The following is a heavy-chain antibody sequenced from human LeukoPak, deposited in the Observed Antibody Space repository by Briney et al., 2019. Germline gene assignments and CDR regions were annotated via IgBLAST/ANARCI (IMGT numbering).Heavy chain of an antibody. CDR2: IFYSGNT. Sequence: SETLSLTCTVSGGSISSSSYYWAWIRQPPGKGLEWIGSIFYSGNTYYNPSLKSRVTISVDTSKNQFSLKLSSVTAADTTVYYCARHGTVVSRGTFDPWGQGTLVTASS. CDR1: GGSISSSSYY. D-gene: IGHD1-1*01. CDR3: ARHGTVVSRGTFDP. J-gene: IGHJ5*02. V-gene: IGHV4-39*01.